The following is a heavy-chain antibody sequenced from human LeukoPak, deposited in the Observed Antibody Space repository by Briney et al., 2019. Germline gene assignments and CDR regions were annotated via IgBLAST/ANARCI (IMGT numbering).Heavy chain of an antibody. CDR2: IRYDGSNE. V-gene: IGHV3-30*02. J-gene: IGHJ6*03. D-gene: IGHD2-15*01. CDR3: AKVMPPGRIRFYSYYMDV. CDR1: GFSFSGYG. Sequence: GGSLRLSCAASGFSFSGYGMHWVRQAPGKGLEWVAFIRYDGSNEYYADSVQGRFTISRDKSKNTLSLQMNGLRVEDTAVYYCAKVMPPGRIRFYSYYMDVWGKGTTVTVSS.